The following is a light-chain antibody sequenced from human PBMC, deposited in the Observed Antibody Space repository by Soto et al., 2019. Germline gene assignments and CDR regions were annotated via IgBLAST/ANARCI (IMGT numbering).Light chain of an antibody. CDR2: DAS. Sequence: EIVLTQSPATLSLSPGERATLSCRASQSVNIYLAWYQHKPGQAPRLLMYDASNRATGIPARFSGSGSGTDFTLTISSLEPEDFAVYFCQQRRNWPETFGQGTRLEIK. V-gene: IGKV3-11*01. J-gene: IGKJ5*01. CDR3: QQRRNWPET. CDR1: QSVNIY.